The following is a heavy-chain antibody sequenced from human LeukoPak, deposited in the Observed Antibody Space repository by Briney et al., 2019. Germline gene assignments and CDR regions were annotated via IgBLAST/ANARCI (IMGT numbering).Heavy chain of an antibody. J-gene: IGHJ4*02. V-gene: IGHV1-69*13. CDR1: GGTFSSYA. CDR3: AREGCSGGSCYS. CDR2: IIPIFGTA. Sequence: SVKVSCKASGGTFSSYAIGWVRQAPGQGLEWMGGIIPIFGTANYAQKFQGRVTITADESTSTAYMELSSLRSEDTAVYYCAREGCSGGSCYSWGQGTLVTVSS. D-gene: IGHD2-15*01.